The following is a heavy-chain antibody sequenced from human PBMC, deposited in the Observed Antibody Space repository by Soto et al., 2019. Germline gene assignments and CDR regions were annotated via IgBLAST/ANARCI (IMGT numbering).Heavy chain of an antibody. J-gene: IGHJ6*02. V-gene: IGHV3-23*01. CDR2: ISGSGGSS. Sequence: GGSLRLSCAAAGFAFSTFAMTWVRQPPGRGLGWVSVISGSGGSSYYATSVKGRFTISRDNSKNTLFLQMNGLRAEDTAVYYCAKVTKRAAAGRYEYYKYGMDVWGQGTTVTVSS. D-gene: IGHD6-13*01. CDR1: GFAFSTFA. CDR3: AKVTKRAAAGRYEYYKYGMDV.